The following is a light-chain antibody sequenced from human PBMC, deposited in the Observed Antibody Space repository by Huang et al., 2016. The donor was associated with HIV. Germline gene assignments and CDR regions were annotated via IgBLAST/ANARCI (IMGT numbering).Light chain of an antibody. Sequence: EIVLTQSPATLSLSPGERATLSCRASQSVSSYLAWYQQKPGQAPRRLIYDASNRATGIPARFSGSGSGTDFTLTISSLEPEDFAVYYCQQRSNWQYTFGQGTKLEIK. J-gene: IGKJ2*01. V-gene: IGKV3-11*01. CDR2: DAS. CDR3: QQRSNWQYT. CDR1: QSVSSY.